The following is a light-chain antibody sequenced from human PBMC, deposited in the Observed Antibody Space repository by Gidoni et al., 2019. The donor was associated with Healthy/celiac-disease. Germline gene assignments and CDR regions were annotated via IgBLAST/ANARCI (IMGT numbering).Light chain of an antibody. CDR1: QSVSSSY. CDR3: QQYGSSRSMYT. J-gene: IGKJ2*01. V-gene: IGKV3-20*01. Sequence: EIVLTQSPGPLSVSPGERATLSCRASQSVSSSYLAWYQHKPGQAPRLLIYGASSRATGIPDRFSGSGSGTDFTLTISRLEPEDFAVYYCQQYGSSRSMYTFGQGTKLEIK. CDR2: GAS.